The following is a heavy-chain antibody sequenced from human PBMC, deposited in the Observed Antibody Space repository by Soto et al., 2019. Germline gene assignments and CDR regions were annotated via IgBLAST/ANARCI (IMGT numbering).Heavy chain of an antibody. V-gene: IGHV3-23*01. J-gene: IGHJ4*02. D-gene: IGHD3-22*01. CDR3: AKVVGDGNDYYDF. CDR2: ISGNGGYT. Sequence: EVQLLESGGGLVQPGGSLRLSCAASGFTFSSCAMGWVRQAPGKGLAWVSGISGNGGYTYYADSVKGPFTIARDTSKSTLFLQMDSLGAEDTAIYFCAKVVGDGNDYYDFWGQGTLVTVSS. CDR1: GFTFSSCA.